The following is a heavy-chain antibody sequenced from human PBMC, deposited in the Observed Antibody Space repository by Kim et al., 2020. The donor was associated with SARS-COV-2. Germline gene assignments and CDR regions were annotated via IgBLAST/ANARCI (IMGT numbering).Heavy chain of an antibody. D-gene: IGHD3-10*01. CDR1: GGSISSGSYY. CDR2: IYTSGST. J-gene: IGHJ5*02. Sequence: SETLSLTCTVSGGSISSGSYYWSWIRQPAGKGLEWIGRIYTSGSTNYNPSLKSRVTISVDTSKNQFSLKLSSVTAADTAVYYCARGTGYGSGSPFFFDPWGQGTLVTVSS. V-gene: IGHV4-61*02. CDR3: ARGTGYGSGSPFFFDP.